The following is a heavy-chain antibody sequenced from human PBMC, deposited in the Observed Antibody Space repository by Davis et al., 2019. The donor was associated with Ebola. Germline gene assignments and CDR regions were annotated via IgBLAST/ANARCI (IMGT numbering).Heavy chain of an antibody. D-gene: IGHD3-10*01. CDR2: ISSSSSYI. CDR1: GFTFSSYS. J-gene: IGHJ4*02. CDR3: ARDRVTMVQGVIKSSRADY. Sequence: GESLKISCAASGFTFSSYSMNWVRQAPGKGLEWVSSISSSSSYIYYADSVKGRFTISRDNAKNSLYLQMNSLRDEDTAVYYCARDRVTMVQGVIKSSRADYWGQGTQVTVSS. V-gene: IGHV3-21*01.